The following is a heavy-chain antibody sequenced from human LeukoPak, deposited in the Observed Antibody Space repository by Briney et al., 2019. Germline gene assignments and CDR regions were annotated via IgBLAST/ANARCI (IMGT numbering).Heavy chain of an antibody. V-gene: IGHV3-53*01. CDR1: GFTVSSNY. Sequence: GGSLRLSCAASGFTVSSNYMSWVRQAPGKGLEWVSVIYSGGSTYYADSVKGRFTISRDNSKNSLYLQMNSLRAEDTAIYYCTRVGYIDEGIDYWGQGTLVTVSS. CDR2: IYSGGST. J-gene: IGHJ4*02. D-gene: IGHD5-24*01. CDR3: TRVGYIDEGIDY.